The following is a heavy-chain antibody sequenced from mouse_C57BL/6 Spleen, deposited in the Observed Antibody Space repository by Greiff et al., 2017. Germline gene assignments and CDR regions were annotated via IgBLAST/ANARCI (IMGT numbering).Heavy chain of an antibody. CDR3: ASYYDSNGYFDY. D-gene: IGHD2-4*01. V-gene: IGHV1-7*01. J-gene: IGHJ2*01. CDR1: GYTFPSYW. CDR2: INPSSGYT. Sequence: VQLQQSGAELAKPGASVKLSCKASGYTFPSYWMHWVKQRPGQGLEWIGYINPSSGYTKYNQKFKDQATLTADKSSSTAYMQLSSLTYEDSAVYYCASYYDSNGYFDYWGQGTTLTVSS.